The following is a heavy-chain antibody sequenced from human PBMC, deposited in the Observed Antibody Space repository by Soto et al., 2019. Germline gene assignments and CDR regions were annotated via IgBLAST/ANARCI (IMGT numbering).Heavy chain of an antibody. CDR3: ARAPSISGWSYYYYDGMDV. J-gene: IGHJ6*02. V-gene: IGHV4-30-4*01. Sequence: QVQLQESGPGLVKPSQTLSLTCTVSGGSISSGDYYWSWIRQPPGKGLEWIGYIYYSGSTYYNPSLKSRVTISVDTSKNQFSLKLSSVTAADTAVYYCARAPSISGWSYYYYDGMDVWGQGTTVTVSS. CDR1: GGSISSGDYY. CDR2: IYYSGST. D-gene: IGHD6-19*01.